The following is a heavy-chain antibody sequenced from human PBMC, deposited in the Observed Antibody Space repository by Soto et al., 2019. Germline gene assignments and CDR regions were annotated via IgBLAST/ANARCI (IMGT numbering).Heavy chain of an antibody. V-gene: IGHV4-31*03. CDR2: IYYSGST. J-gene: IGHJ6*02. D-gene: IGHD1-1*01. CDR3: ATTGTSHYYYYYGMDV. Sequence: SETLSLTCTVSGGSISSGGYYWSWIRQHPGKGLEWIGYIYYSGSTYYNPSLKSRVTISVDTSKNQFSLKLSSVTAADTAVYYCATTGTSHYYYYYGMDVWGQGTTVT. CDR1: GGSISSGGYY.